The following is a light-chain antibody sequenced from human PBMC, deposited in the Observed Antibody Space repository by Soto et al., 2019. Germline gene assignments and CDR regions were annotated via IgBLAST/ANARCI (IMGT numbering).Light chain of an antibody. CDR3: AAWDDRLKGRE. CDR2: SHN. J-gene: IGLJ2*01. CDR1: SSNIGSNT. V-gene: IGLV1-44*01. Sequence: QSVLTQPPSASGTPGQRVTISCSGSSSNIGSNTVNWYQQLPGTAPKLLIYSHNQRPSGVPDRFSGSKSGTSASLAISGLQSEDEAAYYCAAWDDRLKGREFGGGTKLTVL.